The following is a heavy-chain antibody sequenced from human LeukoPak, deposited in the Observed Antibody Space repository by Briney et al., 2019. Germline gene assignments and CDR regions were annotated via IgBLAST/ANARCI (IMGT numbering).Heavy chain of an antibody. Sequence: SETLSLTCTLSGGSISSSTYYWGWIRQPPGKGLEWIGSIYYSGSTYYNPSLKSRVTISVDTSKNQFSLKLSSVTAADTAVYYCAREEETYFYGSGSYSFDYWGQGTLVTVSS. J-gene: IGHJ4*02. CDR3: AREEETYFYGSGSYSFDY. CDR1: GGSISSSTYY. V-gene: IGHV4-39*07. D-gene: IGHD3-10*01. CDR2: IYYSGST.